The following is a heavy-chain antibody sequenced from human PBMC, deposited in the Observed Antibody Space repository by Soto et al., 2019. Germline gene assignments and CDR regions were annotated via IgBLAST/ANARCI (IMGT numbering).Heavy chain of an antibody. CDR2: IYYSGST. Sequence: SETLSLTCTVSGGSIISYYWSWILQPPWKGLEWIGYIYYSGSTNYNPSLKSRVTISVDTSKNQFSLKLSSVTAADTAVYYCARQMRGATISIYYYGMDVWGQRTTVTVSS. CDR3: ARQMRGATISIYYYGMDV. J-gene: IGHJ6*02. CDR1: GGSIISYY. V-gene: IGHV4-59*01. D-gene: IGHD5-12*01.